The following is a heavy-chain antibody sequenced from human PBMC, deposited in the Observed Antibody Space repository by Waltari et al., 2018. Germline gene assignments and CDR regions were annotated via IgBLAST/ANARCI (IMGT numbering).Heavy chain of an antibody. V-gene: IGHV4-59*01. CDR2: IYYSGST. D-gene: IGHD3-22*01. CDR3: AREHYYDSSGYSH. Sequence: QVQLQESGPGLVKPSETLSLTCAVSGGSISSYYWSWIRQPPGKGLEWIGYIYYSGSTNYNPSLQSRVTISVDTSKHQFSLKLSSVTAADTAVYYCAREHYYDSSGYSHWGQGTLVTVSS. CDR1: GGSISSYY. J-gene: IGHJ4*02.